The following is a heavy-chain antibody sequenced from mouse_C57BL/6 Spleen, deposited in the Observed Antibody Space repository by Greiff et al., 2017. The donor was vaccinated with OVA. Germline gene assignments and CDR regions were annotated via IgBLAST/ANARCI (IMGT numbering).Heavy chain of an antibody. Sequence: QVQLQQPGAELVKPGASVKMSCKASGYTFTSYWLTWVKQRPGQGLAWIGDIYPGSGSTTYNEKFKSKATVTVDTSSSTAYMQRSSLTSEDSAVYYCARRDYDGWYFDVWGTGTTVTVSA. CDR1: GYTFTSYW. D-gene: IGHD2-4*01. CDR2: IYPGSGST. CDR3: ARRDYDGWYFDV. V-gene: IGHV1-55*01. J-gene: IGHJ1*03.